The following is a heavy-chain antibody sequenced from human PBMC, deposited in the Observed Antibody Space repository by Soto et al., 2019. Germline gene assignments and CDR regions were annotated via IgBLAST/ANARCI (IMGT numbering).Heavy chain of an antibody. CDR3: ARVGYCSSTSCFFDY. J-gene: IGHJ4*02. CDR2: INPNSGGT. Sequence: ASVKVSCKASGYTFTGYYMHWVRQAPGQGLEWMGWINPNSGGTNYAQKFQGWVTMTRDTSISTAYMELSRLRSDDTAVYYCARVGYCSSTSCFFDYWGQGTLVTVSS. CDR1: GYTFTGYY. V-gene: IGHV1-2*04. D-gene: IGHD2-2*01.